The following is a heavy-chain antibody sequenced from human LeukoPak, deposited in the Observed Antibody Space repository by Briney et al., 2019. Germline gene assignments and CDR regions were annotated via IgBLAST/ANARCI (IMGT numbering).Heavy chain of an antibody. J-gene: IGHJ4*02. CDR2: IGSSGSTI. CDR1: GFTFSTYD. D-gene: IGHD1-14*01. V-gene: IGHV3-48*02. CDR3: TRDRNPPARVGPSDY. Sequence: GGSLRLSCAASGFTFSTYDMNWVRQAPGRGLEWISYIGSSGSTIYYADSVKSRFTISRDNAKNSLFLQMDSLRDEDTGVYYCTRDRNPPARVGPSDYWGQGTLVTVSS.